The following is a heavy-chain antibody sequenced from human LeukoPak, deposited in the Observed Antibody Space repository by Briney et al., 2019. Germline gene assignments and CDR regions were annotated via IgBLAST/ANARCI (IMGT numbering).Heavy chain of an antibody. CDR2: INPSGGST. V-gene: IGHV1-46*01. D-gene: IGHD3-22*01. CDR3: ARDSHITMTDY. Sequence: ASVKVSCKASGYTFTSYYMHWVRRAPGQGLEWMGIINPSGGSTSYAQKFQGRVTMTRDMSTSTVYMELSSLRSEDTAVYYCARDSHITMTDYWGQGTLVTVSS. J-gene: IGHJ4*02. CDR1: GYTFTSYY.